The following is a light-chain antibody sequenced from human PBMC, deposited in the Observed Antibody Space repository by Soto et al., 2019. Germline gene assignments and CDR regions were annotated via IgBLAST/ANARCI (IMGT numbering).Light chain of an antibody. CDR1: QSVSSSY. CDR2: GAS. V-gene: IGKV3-20*01. J-gene: IGKJ1*01. Sequence: EIVLTQSPGTLSLSPGERATLSCRASQSVSSSYLAWYQQKPGQAPRLLIYGASSRATGIPDRFSGSGSGTDFTPTISSLQSADFAVYYCPQYNNWLTWTFGQGTKVDIK. CDR3: PQYNNWLTWT.